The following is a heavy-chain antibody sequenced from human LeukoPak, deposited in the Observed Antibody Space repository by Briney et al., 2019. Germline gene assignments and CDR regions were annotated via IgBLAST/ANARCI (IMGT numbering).Heavy chain of an antibody. J-gene: IGHJ4*02. CDR2: INHSGSA. Sequence: KASETLSLTCAVSGGSFSGYYWTWIRQPPGKGLEWIGEINHSGSANYNPSLKSRVTISLDTSKNQFSLKLSSVTAADTAGYYCARGQGTVTTHWGQGTLVTVSS. CDR3: ARGQGTVTTH. D-gene: IGHD4-17*01. CDR1: GGSFSGYY. V-gene: IGHV4-34*01.